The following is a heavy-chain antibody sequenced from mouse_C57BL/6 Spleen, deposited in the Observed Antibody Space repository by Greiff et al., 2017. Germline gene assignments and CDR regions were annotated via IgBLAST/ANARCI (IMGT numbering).Heavy chain of an antibody. CDR1: GYTFTSYW. J-gene: IGHJ1*03. V-gene: IGHV1-74*01. D-gene: IGHD1-1*01. CDR3: AMTLLLLEGYFDV. CDR2: IHPSDSDT. Sequence: QVQLQQPGAELVKPGASVKVSCKASGYTFTSYWMHWVKQRPGQGLEWIGRIHPSDSDTNYNQKFKGKATLTVDKSSSTAYMQLSSLTSEDSAFYYCAMTLLLLEGYFDVWGTGTTVTVSS.